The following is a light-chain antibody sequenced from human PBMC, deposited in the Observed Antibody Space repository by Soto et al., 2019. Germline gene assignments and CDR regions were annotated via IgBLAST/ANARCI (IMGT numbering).Light chain of an antibody. CDR2: GAS. J-gene: IGKJ2*01. V-gene: IGKV3-15*01. CDR1: QSVTYN. Sequence: EIVMKQSPATLSVSKGERATLSCRASQSVTYNLAWYQQKPGQAPRLLVYGASTRATDAPPRFSGSGSGTDFTLTISSLEPEDFAVYYCQQYGGSPYTFGLGTKVDIK. CDR3: QQYGGSPYT.